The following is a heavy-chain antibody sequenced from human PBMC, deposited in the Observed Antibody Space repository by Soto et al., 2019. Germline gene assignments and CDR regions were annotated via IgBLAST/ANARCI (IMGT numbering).Heavy chain of an antibody. Sequence: ASVKVSCKASGYTFTSYGISWVRQAPGQGLEWMGWISAYNGNTNYAQKLKGRVTMTTDTSTSTAYMELRSLRSDDTAVYYCSRDQFLEWLLYDGWYYMDVWGKGTTVTVSS. CDR1: GYTFTSYG. CDR3: SRDQFLEWLLYDGWYYMDV. J-gene: IGHJ6*03. D-gene: IGHD3-3*01. CDR2: ISAYNGNT. V-gene: IGHV1-18*01.